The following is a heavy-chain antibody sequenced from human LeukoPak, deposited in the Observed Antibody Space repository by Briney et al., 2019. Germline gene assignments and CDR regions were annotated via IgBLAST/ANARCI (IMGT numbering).Heavy chain of an antibody. CDR1: GYTFTSYY. V-gene: IGHV1-46*01. Sequence: ASVKVSCKXSGYTFTSYYMHWVRQAPGQGLEWMGIIIPSGGSTSYAQKFRGRVTMTRDTSTSTVYMELSSLRSEDTAVYYCASTPCSAGSCHGNYYYYMDVWGKGTTVTVSS. D-gene: IGHD2-15*01. J-gene: IGHJ6*03. CDR2: IIPSGGST. CDR3: ASTPCSAGSCHGNYYYYMDV.